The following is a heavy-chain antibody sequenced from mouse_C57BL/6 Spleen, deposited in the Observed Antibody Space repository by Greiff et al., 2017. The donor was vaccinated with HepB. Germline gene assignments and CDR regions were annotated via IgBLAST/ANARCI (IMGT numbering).Heavy chain of an antibody. CDR3: ARFGHDYDGSSYAMDY. Sequence: EVQLQQSGPELVKPGASVKMSCKASGYTFTDYNMHWVKQSHGKSLEWIGYINPNNGGTSYNQKFKGKATLTVNKSSSTAYMELRSLTSEDSAVYYCARFGHDYDGSSYAMDYWGQGTSVTVSS. V-gene: IGHV1-22*01. CDR1: GYTFTDYN. D-gene: IGHD1-1*01. J-gene: IGHJ4*01. CDR2: INPNNGGT.